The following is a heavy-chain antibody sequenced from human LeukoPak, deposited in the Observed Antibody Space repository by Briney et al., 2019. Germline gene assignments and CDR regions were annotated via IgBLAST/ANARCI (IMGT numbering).Heavy chain of an antibody. V-gene: IGHV3-15*01. D-gene: IGHD3-10*01. CDR3: TTGAMVRGVIIYFDY. J-gene: IGHJ4*02. Sequence: PGGSLRLSCAASGFTFSNAWMSWVRQAPGKGLEWVGRIKSKTDGGTTDYAAPVKGRFTISRDDSKNTLYLQMNSLKTEDTAVYYCTTGAMVRGVIIYFDYWGQGTLVTVS. CDR2: IKSKTDGGTT. CDR1: GFTFSNAW.